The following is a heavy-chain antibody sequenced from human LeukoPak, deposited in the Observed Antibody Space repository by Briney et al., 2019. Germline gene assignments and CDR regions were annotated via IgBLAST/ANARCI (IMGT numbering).Heavy chain of an antibody. V-gene: IGHV4-59*13. D-gene: IGHD3-10*01. J-gene: IGHJ5*02. CDR3: ARALVRGVAGPHFDP. CDR2: LHHNGGT. CDR1: GDSLSSSY. Sequence: NPSETLSLTCTVSGDSLSSSYWSWIRQSPVRGLEWIGYLHHNGGTNDNPAFKSRATISVDTSRNKYFLRMKYATAADTAVYYCARALVRGVAGPHFDPWGQGILVTVSS.